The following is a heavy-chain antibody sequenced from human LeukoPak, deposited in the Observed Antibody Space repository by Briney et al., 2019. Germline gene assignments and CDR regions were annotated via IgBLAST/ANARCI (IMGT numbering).Heavy chain of an antibody. Sequence: SAKVSCKASGGTFSSYAISWVRQAPGQGLEWMGGIIPIFGTANYAQKFQGRGTITPDESTRTAYMELSSLRSEDRAVYYCARASSESIAARPYWFDPWGQGTLVTVSS. CDR2: IIPIFGTA. CDR1: GGTFSSYA. V-gene: IGHV1-69*13. J-gene: IGHJ5*02. CDR3: ARASSESIAARPYWFDP. D-gene: IGHD6-6*01.